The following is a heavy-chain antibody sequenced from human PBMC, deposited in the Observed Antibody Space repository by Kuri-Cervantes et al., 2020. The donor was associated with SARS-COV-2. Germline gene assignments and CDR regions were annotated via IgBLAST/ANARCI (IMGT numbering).Heavy chain of an antibody. CDR1: GGSFSGYY. J-gene: IGHJ2*01. D-gene: IGHD2-2*02. Sequence: SETLSLTCAVSGGSFSGYYWSRIRQPPGKGLEWIGVINHSGSTNYNPSLKSRVTTSVDTYKNQFSLKLSSVTAADTAVYYCAREGVVPAAISPYWYFDLWGRGTLVTVSS. CDR3: AREGVVPAAISPYWYFDL. CDR2: INHSGST. V-gene: IGHV4-34*01.